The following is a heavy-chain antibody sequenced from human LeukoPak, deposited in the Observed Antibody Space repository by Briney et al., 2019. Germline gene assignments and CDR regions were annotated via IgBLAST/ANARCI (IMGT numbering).Heavy chain of an antibody. CDR2: ISSSSSYI. CDR1: GFTFSSYS. D-gene: IGHD1-1*01. J-gene: IGHJ4*02. Sequence: GGSLRLSCAASGFTFSSYSMNWVRQAPGMGLEWVSSISSSSSYIYYADSVKGRFTISRDNAKNSLYLQMNNLRAEDTAVYYCARDDNWGSDYWGQGTLVTVSS. V-gene: IGHV3-21*01. CDR3: ARDDNWGSDY.